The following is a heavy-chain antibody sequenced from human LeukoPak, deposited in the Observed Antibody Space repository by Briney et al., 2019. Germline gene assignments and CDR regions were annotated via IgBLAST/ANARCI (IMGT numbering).Heavy chain of an antibody. D-gene: IGHD3-22*01. CDR1: GYTFTCYD. CDR3: ARVLYDSSGYWGLGYYYYGMDV. J-gene: IGHJ6*02. V-gene: IGHV1-8*01. Sequence: ASVKVSCKASGYTFTCYDINWVRQATGQGLEWMGWMNPNSGNTGYAQKFQGRVTMTRNTSISTAYMELSSLRSEDTAVYYCARVLYDSSGYWGLGYYYYGMDVWGQGTTVTVSS. CDR2: MNPNSGNT.